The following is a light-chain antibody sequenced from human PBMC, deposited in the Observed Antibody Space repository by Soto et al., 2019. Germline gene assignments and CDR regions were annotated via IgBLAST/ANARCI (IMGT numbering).Light chain of an antibody. Sequence: EIVLTHSPATLSLSPWEMATLSCRASQSVSSALAWYQQKPGLPPRLLIYDASTRATGIPARFSGSGSGTDFTLTISSLQSQDFAVYYCQQYNKWPRTFGQGTKVDIK. CDR1: QSVSSA. V-gene: IGKV3-15*01. CDR2: DAS. CDR3: QQYNKWPRT. J-gene: IGKJ1*01.